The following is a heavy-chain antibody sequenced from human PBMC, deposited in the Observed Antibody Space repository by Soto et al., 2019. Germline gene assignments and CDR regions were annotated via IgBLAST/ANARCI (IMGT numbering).Heavy chain of an antibody. V-gene: IGHV3-21*06. CDR3: ARESEDLTSNFDY. CDR2: ISSTTNYI. Sequence: PXGSLRLCCAASGFTFARYTMNWVRQAPGMGLEWVSSISSTTNYIYYGDSMKGRFTISRDNPKNSLYREMNSLRAEDTAVYYCARESEDLTSNFDYWGQGTLVTVSS. CDR1: GFTFARYT. J-gene: IGHJ4*02.